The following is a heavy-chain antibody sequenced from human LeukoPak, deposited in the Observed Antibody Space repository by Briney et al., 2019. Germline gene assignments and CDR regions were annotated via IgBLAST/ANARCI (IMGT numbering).Heavy chain of an antibody. CDR2: ISYDGSNK. V-gene: IGHV3-30*18. D-gene: IGHD4-17*01. CDR3: AKDRWTVTTGLGY. J-gene: IGHJ4*02. CDR1: GFTFSSYG. Sequence: QPGRSLRLSCAASGFTFSSYGMHWVRHAPGKGLEWVAVISYDGSNKYYADCVKGRFTISRDNSKNTLYLQMNSLRAEDTAVYYCAKDRWTVTTGLGYWGQGTLVTVSS.